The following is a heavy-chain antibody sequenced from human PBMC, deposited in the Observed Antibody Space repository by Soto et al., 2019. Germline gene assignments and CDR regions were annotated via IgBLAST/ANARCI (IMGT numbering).Heavy chain of an antibody. CDR2: INHSGST. D-gene: IGHD3-22*01. J-gene: IGHJ4*02. Sequence: QVQLQQWGAGLLKPSETLSLTCAVYGGSFSGHYWTWIRQPPGKGLEWIGEINHSGSTSYNPSLKSRATMSVDTSKTQFYLKLTSVTAADTAVYYCARMYYYDSSGYHFDGGDYWGQGTLVTVSS. CDR3: ARMYYYDSSGYHFDGGDY. CDR1: GGSFSGHY. V-gene: IGHV4-34*01.